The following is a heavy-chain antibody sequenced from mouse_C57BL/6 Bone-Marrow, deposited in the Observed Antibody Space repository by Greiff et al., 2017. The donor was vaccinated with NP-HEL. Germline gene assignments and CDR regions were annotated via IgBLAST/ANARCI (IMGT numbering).Heavy chain of an antibody. J-gene: IGHJ4*01. V-gene: IGHV5-6*01. CDR1: GFTFSSYG. Sequence: EVKVVESGGDLVKPGGSLKLSCAASGFTFSSYGMSWVRQTPDKRLEWVATISSGGSYTYYPDSVKGRVTISRDNAKNTLYLQMSSLKSEDTAMYYCARQGDDDYAMDYWGQGTSVTVSS. CDR2: ISSGGSYT. CDR3: ARQGDDDYAMDY.